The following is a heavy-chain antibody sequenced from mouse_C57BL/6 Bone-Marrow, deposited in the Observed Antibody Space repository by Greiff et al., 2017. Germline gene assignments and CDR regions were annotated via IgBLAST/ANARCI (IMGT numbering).Heavy chain of an antibody. Sequence: QVQLQQSGAELVKPGASVKLSCKASGYTFTSYWMQWVKQRPGQGLEWIGEIDPSDSYTNYNQKFKGKATLTVDTSSSTAYMQLSSLTSEDSTVYYCARGLTWCAYWGQGTLVTVTA. CDR3: ARGLTWCAY. CDR2: IDPSDSYT. J-gene: IGHJ3*01. V-gene: IGHV1-50*01. CDR1: GYTFTSYW.